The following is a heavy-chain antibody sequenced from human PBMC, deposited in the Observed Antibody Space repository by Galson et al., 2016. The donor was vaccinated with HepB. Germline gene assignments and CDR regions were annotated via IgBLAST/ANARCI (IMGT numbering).Heavy chain of an antibody. CDR3: ARPMRTTAGSSYFEY. V-gene: IGHV4-39*01. CDR2: VHPTGIT. J-gene: IGHJ4*02. D-gene: IGHD1/OR15-1a*01. Sequence: SETLSLTCSVYGDSISSGGYYWAWIRQSPEKGLEWIGSVHPTGITYYSPSLKSRAAISVDTSKNQFSLNLRSVTAADTTIYYCARPMRTTAGSSYFEYWGQGTLVTVSS. CDR1: GDSISSGGYY.